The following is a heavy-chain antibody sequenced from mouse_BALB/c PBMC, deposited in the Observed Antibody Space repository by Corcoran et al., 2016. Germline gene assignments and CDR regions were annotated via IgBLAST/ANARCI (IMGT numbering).Heavy chain of an antibody. D-gene: IGHD2-4*01. J-gene: IGHJ3*01. Sequence: DVQLQESGPGLVKPSQSLSLTCSVTGYSITSGYYWNWIRQFPGNKLEWMGYISYDGSNNYNPSLKNRMSITRDTSKNQFFLKLNSVTTEDTATYYCARGLTMITSWFAYWGQGTLVTVSA. CDR3: ARGLTMITSWFAY. CDR1: GYSITSGYY. V-gene: IGHV3-6*02. CDR2: ISYDGSN.